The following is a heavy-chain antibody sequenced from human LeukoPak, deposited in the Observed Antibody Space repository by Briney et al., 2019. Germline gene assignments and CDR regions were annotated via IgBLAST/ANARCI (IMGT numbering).Heavy chain of an antibody. CDR3: AAESERWLLRS. J-gene: IGHJ4*02. Sequence: KASETLSLTCTVSGGSISSYYWSWIRQPAGKGLEWIGRIYNSGSTNYNPSLKSRVTISIDTSKNQFSLKLNSVTAADTAVYYCAAESERWLLRSWGQGTLATVSS. CDR2: IYNSGST. D-gene: IGHD6-19*01. V-gene: IGHV4-4*07. CDR1: GGSISSYY.